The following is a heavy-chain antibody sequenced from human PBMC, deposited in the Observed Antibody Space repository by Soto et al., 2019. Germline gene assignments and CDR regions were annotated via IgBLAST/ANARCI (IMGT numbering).Heavy chain of an antibody. Sequence: QVQLQESGPGLVKPSQTLSLTCTVSGGSISSGGYYWSWIRQHPGKGLEWIGYIYYSGSNYYNPSLKSRVTVSVDTSKTQFSLKLSSVTAADTAVYYCARGRRYSDSSGYYIRWFDPWGQGTLVTVSS. CDR3: ARGRRYSDSSGYYIRWFDP. CDR2: IYYSGSN. CDR1: GGSISSGGYY. D-gene: IGHD3-22*01. V-gene: IGHV4-31*03. J-gene: IGHJ5*02.